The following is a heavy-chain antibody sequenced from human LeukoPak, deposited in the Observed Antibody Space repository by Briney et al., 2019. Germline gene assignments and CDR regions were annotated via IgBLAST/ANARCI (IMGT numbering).Heavy chain of an antibody. CDR2: IYNGGSI. V-gene: IGHV3-66*01. Sequence: GGSLRLSCAASGFTVSSNYMNWVRQAPGKGLKWVGVIYNGGSIYYADSVKGRFTISRDNSKNTLYLQVNSLSDEDTAVYYCAREGPSQRSFGFDYWGQGTLVTVSS. J-gene: IGHJ4*02. CDR1: GFTVSSNY. D-gene: IGHD1-1*01. CDR3: AREGPSQRSFGFDY.